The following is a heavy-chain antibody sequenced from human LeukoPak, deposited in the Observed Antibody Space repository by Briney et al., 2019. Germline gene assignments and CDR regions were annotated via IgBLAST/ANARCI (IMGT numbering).Heavy chain of an antibody. CDR1: GFSLSGYW. CDR3: ARDPRNVGLAP. CDR2: NNGDGSTT. Sequence: GGSLRLSCVASGFSLSGYWMYWVRQAPGKGLMYVSRNNGDGSTTNYADVVKGRFTMSRDNVKNTLYLQMNSLRVEDTAVYYCARDPRNVGLAPWGQGTLVTVSS. D-gene: IGHD2-15*01. J-gene: IGHJ5*02. V-gene: IGHV3-74*01.